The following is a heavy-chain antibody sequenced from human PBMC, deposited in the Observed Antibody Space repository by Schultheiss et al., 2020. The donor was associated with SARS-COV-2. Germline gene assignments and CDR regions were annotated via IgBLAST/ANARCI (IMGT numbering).Heavy chain of an antibody. J-gene: IGHJ6*02. V-gene: IGHV4-34*09. CDR1: GGSFSGYY. CDR2: IYYSGST. Sequence: SETLSLTCAVYGGSFSGYYWSWIRQPPGKGLEWIGYIYYSGSTYYNPSLKSRVTISVDTSKNQFSLKLSSVTAADTAVYYCARDPNPRGYSYDYYYGMDVWGQGTTVTVSS. D-gene: IGHD5-18*01. CDR3: ARDPNPRGYSYDYYYGMDV.